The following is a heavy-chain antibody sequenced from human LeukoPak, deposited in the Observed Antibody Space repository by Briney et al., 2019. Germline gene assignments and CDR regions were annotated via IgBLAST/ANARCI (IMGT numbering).Heavy chain of an antibody. D-gene: IGHD2-2*01. CDR1: GFTFSSYS. Sequence: GGSLRLSCAASGFTFSSYSMNWVRQAPGKGLEWVSYISSSSSTIYYADSVKGRFTISRDNSKNTLYLQMNSLRAEDTAVYYCAKAGLNIVVVPAAPNYYYYMDVWGKGTTVTVSS. CDR3: AKAGLNIVVVPAAPNYYYYMDV. J-gene: IGHJ6*03. V-gene: IGHV3-48*01. CDR2: ISSSSSTI.